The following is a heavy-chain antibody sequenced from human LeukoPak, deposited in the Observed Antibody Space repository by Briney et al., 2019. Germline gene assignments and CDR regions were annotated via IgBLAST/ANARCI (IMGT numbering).Heavy chain of an antibody. Sequence: GGALRLSCAASGFSFSSFDMHWVRQPTGKGLEWVSVIFTDDDTDYAGSVKGRFTISRENAENSLFLQMNNLRAGDTAMYYCARGGSTYYYGPGSPLDLWGRGTLVTASS. V-gene: IGHV3-13*04. J-gene: IGHJ2*01. CDR3: ARGGSTYYYGPGSPLDL. D-gene: IGHD3-10*01. CDR1: GFSFSSFD. CDR2: IFTDDDT.